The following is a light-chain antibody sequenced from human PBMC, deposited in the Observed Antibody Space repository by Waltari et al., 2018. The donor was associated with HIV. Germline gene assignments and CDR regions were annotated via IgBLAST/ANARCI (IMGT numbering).Light chain of an antibody. J-gene: IGLJ2*01. CDR2: ENN. Sequence: NFMLTQPHSVSESPGKTVTISCTRRSGRLASNYVQWYQQRPGGAPTTVIYENNQRPSGVPDRFSGSIDSSSNSASLTISGLKTDDEADYYCQSYFASNDVIFGGGTTLTVL. V-gene: IGLV6-57*04. CDR1: SGRLASNY. CDR3: QSYFASNDVI.